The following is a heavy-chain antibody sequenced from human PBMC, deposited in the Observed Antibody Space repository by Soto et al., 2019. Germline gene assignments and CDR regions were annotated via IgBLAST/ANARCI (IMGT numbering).Heavy chain of an antibody. CDR1: GGSISSSSYY. V-gene: IGHV4-39*01. CDR3: AGNTVTTFYGMDV. J-gene: IGHJ6*02. D-gene: IGHD4-4*01. Sequence: QLQLQESGPGLVKPSETLSLTCTVSGGSISSSSYYWGWIRQPPGKGLEWIGSIYYSGSNYYNPSLNSRVTISVDTSKNQFSLKLSSVTAADTAVYYCAGNTVTTFYGMDVWGQGTTVTVSS. CDR2: IYYSGSN.